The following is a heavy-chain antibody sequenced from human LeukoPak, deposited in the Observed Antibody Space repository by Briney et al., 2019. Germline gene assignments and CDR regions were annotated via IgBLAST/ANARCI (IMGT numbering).Heavy chain of an antibody. J-gene: IGHJ4*02. CDR1: GFNFGTYW. V-gene: IGHV3-7*01. Sequence: GGSLRLSCTAAGFNFGTYWMSWVRQSPEKGLEFVANIKYDDTVKNYVDSVKGRFTISRDNPCNSVYLQMDSLRPEDTALYYCARDPDSSAFDYWGQGAQVTVSS. CDR2: IKYDDTVK. D-gene: IGHD2-15*01. CDR3: ARDPDSSAFDY.